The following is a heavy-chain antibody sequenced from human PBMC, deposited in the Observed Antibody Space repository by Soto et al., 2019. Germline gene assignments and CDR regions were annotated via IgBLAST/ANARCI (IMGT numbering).Heavy chain of an antibody. J-gene: IGHJ4*02. Sequence: TGGSLRLSCAASGFTFSDYYMSWIRQAPGKGLEWVSYISNSGNGHYIYYADSVKGRFTISRDNSKNTLYLQMNSLRAEDTAVYYCAKERDYYDSSGLDYWGQGTLVTVSS. CDR3: AKERDYYDSSGLDY. CDR1: GFTFSDYY. V-gene: IGHV3-11*01. CDR2: ISNSGNGHYI. D-gene: IGHD3-22*01.